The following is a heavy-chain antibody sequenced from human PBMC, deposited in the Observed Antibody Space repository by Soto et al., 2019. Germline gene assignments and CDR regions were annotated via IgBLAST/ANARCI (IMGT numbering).Heavy chain of an antibody. V-gene: IGHV3-74*01. Sequence: HPGGSLRLSCAASGFTFSSYWMHWVRQAPGKGLVWVSRINSDGSSTSYADSVKGRFTISRDNAKNTLYLQMNSLRAEDTAVYYCARDMRSSWLYYYGMDVWGQGTTVTVSS. J-gene: IGHJ6*02. CDR2: INSDGSST. CDR1: GFTFSSYW. D-gene: IGHD6-13*01. CDR3: ARDMRSSWLYYYGMDV.